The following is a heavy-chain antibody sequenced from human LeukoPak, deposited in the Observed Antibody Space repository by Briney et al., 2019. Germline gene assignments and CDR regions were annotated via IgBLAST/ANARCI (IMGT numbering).Heavy chain of an antibody. V-gene: IGHV1-2*02. Sequence: ASVKVSCEASGYSFTGYHIHWVRQAPGQGLEWMGWVNPKSGDTDYAQKFKDRVTMTRDTSITTAYMELTRLTSDDTAVYYCARVQGYCSDGRCLFWGQGTLVTVSS. CDR3: ARVQGYCSDGRCLF. CDR2: VNPKSGDT. CDR1: GYSFTGYH. D-gene: IGHD2-15*01. J-gene: IGHJ4*02.